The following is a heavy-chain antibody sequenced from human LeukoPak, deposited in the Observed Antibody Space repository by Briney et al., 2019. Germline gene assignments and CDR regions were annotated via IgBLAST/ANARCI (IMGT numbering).Heavy chain of an antibody. V-gene: IGHV4-39*07. J-gene: IGHJ4*02. D-gene: IGHD3-22*01. Sequence: SETLSLTCTVSGGSISSSSYYWGWLRLPPGKGLEWIGEINHSGSTHYNPSLKSRVTISVDASKNQFSLKLNSVTAADTAVYYCARGGSSGYTDWGQGTLVTVSS. CDR2: INHSGST. CDR3: ARGGSSGYTD. CDR1: GGSISSSSYY.